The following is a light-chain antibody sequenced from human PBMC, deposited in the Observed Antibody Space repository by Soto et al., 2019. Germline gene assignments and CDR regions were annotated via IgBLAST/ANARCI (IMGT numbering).Light chain of an antibody. CDR2: GVS. CDR3: SSYTSSSTRV. J-gene: IGLJ2*01. CDR1: SSDIGGYNY. V-gene: IGLV2-14*01. Sequence: QSVLTQPASVSGSPGQSITISCTGTSSDIGGYNYVSWYQQHPGKAPKLMIYGVSDRPSGVSTRFSGSRSGNTASLTISGLQAEDEADYYCSSYTSSSTRVFGGGTQLTVL.